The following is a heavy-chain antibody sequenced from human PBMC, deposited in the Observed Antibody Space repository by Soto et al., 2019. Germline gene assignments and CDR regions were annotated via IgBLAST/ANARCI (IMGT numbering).Heavy chain of an antibody. CDR3: AKVPDFWSGLVYYYYGMDV. CDR1: GFTFSSYA. Sequence: GGSLRLSCAASGFTFSSYAMHWVRQAPGKGLEWVAVISYDGTTQYYADSMKGRFTISRDNSKNTLYLQMHTLRAEDTAVYYCAKVPDFWSGLVYYYYGMDVWGQGTTVTVSS. V-gene: IGHV3-30-3*01. D-gene: IGHD3-3*01. CDR2: ISYDGTTQ. J-gene: IGHJ6*02.